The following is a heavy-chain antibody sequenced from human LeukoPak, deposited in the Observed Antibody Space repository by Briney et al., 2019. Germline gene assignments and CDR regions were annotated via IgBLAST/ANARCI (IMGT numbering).Heavy chain of an antibody. Sequence: SETLSLTCTVSGGSISSYYWSWIRQPAGKGQEWIGRIYTSGSTNYNPSLKSRVTMSVDTSKNQFSLKLSSVAAADTAVYYCARDLTYSSGWYYYYYYYMDVWGKGTTVTVSS. CDR3: ARDLTYSSGWYYYYYYYMDV. D-gene: IGHD6-19*01. CDR2: IYTSGST. CDR1: GGSISSYY. V-gene: IGHV4-4*07. J-gene: IGHJ6*03.